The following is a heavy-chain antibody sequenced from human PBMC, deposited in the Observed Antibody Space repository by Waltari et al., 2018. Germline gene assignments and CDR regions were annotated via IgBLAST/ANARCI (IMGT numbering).Heavy chain of an antibody. CDR1: GGSFSGYY. J-gene: IGHJ4*02. V-gene: IGHV4-34*01. CDR3: ARGGVVFDY. D-gene: IGHD3-3*01. CDR2: INHRGST. Sequence: QVQLQQWGAGLLKPSETLSLTCAVYGGSFSGYYWSWIRQPPGKGLEWIGEINHRGSTNSNPSLKSRVTISVDTSKNQFALKLVSVTAADTAVYYCARGGVVFDYWGQGTLVTVSS.